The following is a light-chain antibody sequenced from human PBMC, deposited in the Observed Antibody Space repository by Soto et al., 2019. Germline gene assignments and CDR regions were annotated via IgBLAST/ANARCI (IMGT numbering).Light chain of an antibody. Sequence: DIQMTQSPSTLSASVGDRVTLTCRASQSISGWLAWYQQKPGKAPKLLMHDASTLESGVPSRISGSGSGTQFTLVISGLQPDDFATYYCQQYKSFPFTFGQGTKVDIK. CDR2: DAS. CDR3: QQYKSFPFT. J-gene: IGKJ2*01. V-gene: IGKV1-5*01. CDR1: QSISGW.